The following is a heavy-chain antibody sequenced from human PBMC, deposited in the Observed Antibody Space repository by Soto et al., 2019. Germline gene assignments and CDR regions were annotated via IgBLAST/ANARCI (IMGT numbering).Heavy chain of an antibody. CDR1: GGSISSGDNY. CDR3: ASSPGTYCGGDCYQFYFDY. Sequence: QVQLQESGPGLVKPSQTLSLTCTVSGGSISSGDNYWSWFRQPPGKGLEWIGYIYNRGSNYYNPSLKSRVSISADTSKNQFSLRLSSVTAADTAVYYCASSPGTYCGGDCYQFYFDYWGQGTLVTVSS. D-gene: IGHD2-21*02. V-gene: IGHV4-30-4*01. CDR2: IYNRGSN. J-gene: IGHJ4*02.